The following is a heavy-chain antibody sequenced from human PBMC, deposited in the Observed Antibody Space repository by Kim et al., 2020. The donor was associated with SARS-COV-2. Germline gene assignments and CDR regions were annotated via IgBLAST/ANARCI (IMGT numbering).Heavy chain of an antibody. CDR3: ARVRGIQSLDYDFWSGYYTDYYYYGMDV. CDR2: ISAYNGNT. V-gene: IGHV1-18*04. Sequence: ASVKVSCKASGYTFTSYGISWVRQAPGQGLEWMGWISAYNGNTNYAQKLQGRVTMTTDTSTSTAYMELRSLRSDDTAVYYCARVRGIQSLDYDFWSGYYTDYYYYGMDVWGQGTTVTVSS. J-gene: IGHJ6*02. CDR1: GYTFTSYG. D-gene: IGHD3-3*01.